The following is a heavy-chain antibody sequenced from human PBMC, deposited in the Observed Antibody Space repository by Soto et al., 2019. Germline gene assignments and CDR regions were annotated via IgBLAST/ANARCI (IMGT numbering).Heavy chain of an antibody. CDR2: MSGSGGTT. Sequence: EVQLLESGGGLVQSGGSLRLSCAASRFMFSNYAMSWVRQAPGKGLEWVSSMSGSGGTTYYADSVKGRFTISRDNSKNTLYLQMNSLRAEDTAVYFCAKYASGSWFLFDYWGQGTLVTVSS. CDR1: RFMFSNYA. CDR3: AKYASGSWFLFDY. V-gene: IGHV3-23*01. J-gene: IGHJ4*02. D-gene: IGHD6-13*01.